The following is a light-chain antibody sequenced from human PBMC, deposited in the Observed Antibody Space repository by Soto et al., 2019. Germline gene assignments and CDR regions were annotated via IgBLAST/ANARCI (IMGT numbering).Light chain of an antibody. V-gene: IGLV2-8*01. CDR1: SIDISDYNY. CDR3: SSYTGSSNFYV. Sequence: QSVLTQPPSASGSPGQSVTISCTGTSIDISDYNYVSWYRQHPGKAPKLMIYEVSKRPSGVPDRFSGSKSGNTASLTVSGLQAEDEADYYCSSYTGSSNFYVFVTGTKVTVL. J-gene: IGLJ1*01. CDR2: EVS.